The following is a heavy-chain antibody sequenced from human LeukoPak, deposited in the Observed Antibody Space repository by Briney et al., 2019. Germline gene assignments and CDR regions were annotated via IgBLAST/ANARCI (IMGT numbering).Heavy chain of an antibody. CDR2: FDPEDGET. V-gene: IGHV1-24*01. CDR1: GYTLTELS. CDR3: ATLRYSSGWYTN. Sequence: ASVKVSCKVSGYTLTELSMHWVRQAPGKGLEWMGGFDPEDGETIYAQKFQGRVTMTEDTSTDTAYMELSSLRSEDTAVYYCATLRYSSGWYTNWGQGTLVTVSS. D-gene: IGHD6-19*01. J-gene: IGHJ4*02.